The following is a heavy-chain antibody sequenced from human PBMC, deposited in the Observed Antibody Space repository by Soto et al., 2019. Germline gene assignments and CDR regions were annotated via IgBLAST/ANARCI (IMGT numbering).Heavy chain of an antibody. V-gene: IGHV1-2*02. D-gene: IGHD3-3*01. CDR1: GYTFTGYY. Sequence: ASVKVSCKASGYTFTGYYMRWVRQAPGQGLEWMGWINPNSGGTNYAQKFQGRVTMTRDTSISTAYMELSRLRSDDTAVYYCARAHYDFWCGWGGMDVWGQGTTVTVSS. J-gene: IGHJ6*02. CDR2: INPNSGGT. CDR3: ARAHYDFWCGWGGMDV.